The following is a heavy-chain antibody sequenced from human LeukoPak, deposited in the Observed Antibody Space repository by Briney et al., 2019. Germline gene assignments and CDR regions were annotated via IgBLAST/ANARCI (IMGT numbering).Heavy chain of an antibody. V-gene: IGHV4-34*01. CDR1: GGSFSGYY. D-gene: IGHD2-21*02. CDR3: ASITSAYCGGDCYPEYNWFDP. Sequence: SETLSLTCAVYGGSFSGYYWSWIRQPPGKGLEWIGEINHSGSTNYNPSLKSRVTISVDTSKNQFSLKLSSVTAADTAVYYCASITSAYCGGDCYPEYNWFDPWGRGTLVTVSS. CDR2: INHSGST. J-gene: IGHJ5*02.